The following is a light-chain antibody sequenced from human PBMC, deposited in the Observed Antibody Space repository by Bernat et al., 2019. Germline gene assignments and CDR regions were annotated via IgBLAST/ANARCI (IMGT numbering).Light chain of an antibody. Sequence: IVLTQSPGTLSLSPGETATLSCRASQSVSSSYLAWYQHKPGQAPRLLMYGTSSRATGIPDRFSGSVSGTDFTLTISRLEPDDFAVYYCQVYVNSPPAYTFGQGTKLEIQ. J-gene: IGKJ2*01. V-gene: IGKV3-20*01. CDR1: QSVSSSY. CDR2: GTS. CDR3: QVYVNSPPAYT.